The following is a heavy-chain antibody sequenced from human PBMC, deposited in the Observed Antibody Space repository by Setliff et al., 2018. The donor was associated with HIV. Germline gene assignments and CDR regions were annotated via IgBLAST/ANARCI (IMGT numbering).Heavy chain of an antibody. CDR1: GMSVSGYY. J-gene: IGHJ3*01. D-gene: IGHD1-26*01. Sequence: SETLSLTCRVSGMSVSGYYWSWIRQSPGKGLEWIGYIYHTGTTSYNPSLKSRVTIQIDRSNNHFSLNQWSATTADTAVYFCARDHELGAFDLWGQGTMVTVSS. V-gene: IGHV4-59*02. CDR2: IYHTGTT. CDR3: ARDHELGAFDL.